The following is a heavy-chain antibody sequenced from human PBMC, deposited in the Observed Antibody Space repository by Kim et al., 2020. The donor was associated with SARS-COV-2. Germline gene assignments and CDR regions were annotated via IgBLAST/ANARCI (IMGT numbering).Heavy chain of an antibody. D-gene: IGHD1-26*01. V-gene: IGHV3-48*04. Sequence: GGSLRLSCAASGFTVTDSSMNWVRQAPGKGLEWVAFILIRGTTTYYADSVEGRFSISRDNAKNSLYLQMNSLRVEDTAVYYCTRDPREDGGRYWGQGTLVTVSS. J-gene: IGHJ4*02. CDR2: ILIRGTTT. CDR3: TRDPREDGGRY. CDR1: GFTVTDSS.